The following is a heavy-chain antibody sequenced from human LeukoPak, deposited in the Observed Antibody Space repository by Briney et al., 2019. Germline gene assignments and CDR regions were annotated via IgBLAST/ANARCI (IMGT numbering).Heavy chain of an antibody. V-gene: IGHV1-2*02. J-gene: IGHJ5*02. Sequence: ASVKVSCKASGYTFTDYYLHWVRQAPGQGLEWMGWINPNSGGTIYAQKFQGRVTMTRDTSISTAYMELSRLRSGDTAVYYCARSDYLNWFDPWGQGTLVTVSS. CDR3: ARSDYLNWFDP. D-gene: IGHD3-16*01. CDR2: INPNSGGT. CDR1: GYTFTDYY.